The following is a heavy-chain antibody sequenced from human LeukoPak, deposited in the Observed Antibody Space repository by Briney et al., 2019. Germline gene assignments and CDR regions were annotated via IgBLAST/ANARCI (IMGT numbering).Heavy chain of an antibody. J-gene: IGHJ4*02. CDR3: ARPVDIVASYYFDY. Sequence: ASVKVSCKASGYTFTSYGISWVRQAPGQGLEWMGWISAYNGNTNYAQKLQGRVTMTTDTSTSTAYMELRSLRSDDTAVYYCARPVDIVASYYFDYWGQGTLVTVSS. D-gene: IGHD5-12*01. V-gene: IGHV1-18*01. CDR1: GYTFTSYG. CDR2: ISAYNGNT.